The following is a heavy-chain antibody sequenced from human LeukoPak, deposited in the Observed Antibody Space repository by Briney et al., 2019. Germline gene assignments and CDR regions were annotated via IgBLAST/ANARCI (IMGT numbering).Heavy chain of an antibody. CDR1: GFTVSSNY. Sequence: GGSLRLSCAASGFTVSSNYMSWVRQAPGKGLEWGSVIYSGGSTGYADSAKGRFAISRDNSKNTLYLQMNSLRAEDTAVYYCALQNDSSPFDYWGQGTLVTVSS. V-gene: IGHV3-53*01. J-gene: IGHJ4*02. D-gene: IGHD3-22*01. CDR3: ALQNDSSPFDY. CDR2: IYSGGST.